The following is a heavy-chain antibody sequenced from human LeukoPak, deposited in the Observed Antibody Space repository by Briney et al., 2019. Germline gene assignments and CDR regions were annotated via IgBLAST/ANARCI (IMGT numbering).Heavy chain of an antibody. CDR2: MNPNSGAT. V-gene: IGHV1-2*02. J-gene: IGHJ4*02. D-gene: IGHD3-3*02. Sequence: ASVKVSCKASVYTFTNFYIHWVRQAPGQRLEWMGWMNPNSGATSYAREFQDRVTMTRDTSLNTAYMELSRLRSDDTAVYFCARRPINCIIANCYVDYWGQGTLVTVSS. CDR3: ARRPINCIIANCYVDY. CDR1: VYTFTNFY.